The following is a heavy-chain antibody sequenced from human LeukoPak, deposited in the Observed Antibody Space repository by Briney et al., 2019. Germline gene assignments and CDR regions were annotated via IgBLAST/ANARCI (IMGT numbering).Heavy chain of an antibody. V-gene: IGHV3-9*03. CDR2: ISWNSGSI. D-gene: IGHD6-13*01. Sequence: GRSLRLSRAASGFTFDDYAMHWVRQAPGKGLEWVSGISWNSGSIGYADSVKGRFTISRDNAKNSLYLQMNSLRAEDMALYYCAKASGGQLGDAFDIWGQGTMVPVSS. CDR1: GFTFDDYA. CDR3: AKASGGQLGDAFDI. J-gene: IGHJ3*02.